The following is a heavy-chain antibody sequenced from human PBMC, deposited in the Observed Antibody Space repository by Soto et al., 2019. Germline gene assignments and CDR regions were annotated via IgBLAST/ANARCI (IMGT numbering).Heavy chain of an antibody. CDR3: ARIAVRQTYYYYYGMDV. CDR1: GYTFTSYG. J-gene: IGHJ6*02. Sequence: ASVTVSCKASGYTFTSYGSRWVRQAPGQGLEWMGWISAYNGNTNYAQKLQGRVTMTTDTSTSTAYMELRSLRSDDTAVYYCARIAVRQTYYYYYGMDVWGQGTTVTVSS. V-gene: IGHV1-18*01. D-gene: IGHD6-19*01. CDR2: ISAYNGNT.